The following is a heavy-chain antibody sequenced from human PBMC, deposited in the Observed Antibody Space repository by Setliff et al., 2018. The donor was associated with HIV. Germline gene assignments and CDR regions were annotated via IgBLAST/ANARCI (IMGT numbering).Heavy chain of an antibody. CDR2: INWNGGST. D-gene: IGHD3-9*01. CDR1: GFTFDYYG. V-gene: IGHV3-20*04. CDR3: ARDTTYYDMSGYSYMDV. J-gene: IGHJ6*03. Sequence: GESLRLSCAASGFTFDYYGMSWVRQAPGKGLEWVSGINWNGGSTGYADSVKGRFTISRDNAKNSLFLQMNSLRAEDTALYYCARDTTYYDMSGYSYMDVWGKGTTVTVSS.